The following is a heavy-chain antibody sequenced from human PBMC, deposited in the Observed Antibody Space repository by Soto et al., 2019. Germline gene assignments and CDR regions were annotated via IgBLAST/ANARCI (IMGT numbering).Heavy chain of an antibody. CDR2: INPNSGGT. CDR3: AREGSRSARHNWFDP. Sequence: ASVKVSCKASGYTFTGYYMHWVRQAPGQGLEWMGWINPNSGGTNYAQKFQGRVTMTRDTSISTAYMELSRLRSDDTAVYYCAREGSRSARHNWFDPWGQGTLVTVSS. CDR1: GYTFTGYY. J-gene: IGHJ5*02. D-gene: IGHD2-15*01. V-gene: IGHV1-2*02.